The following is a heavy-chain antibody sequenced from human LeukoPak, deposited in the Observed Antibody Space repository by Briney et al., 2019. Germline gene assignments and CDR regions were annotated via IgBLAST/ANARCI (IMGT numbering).Heavy chain of an antibody. D-gene: IGHD4-23*01. CDR1: GFTFSSYS. J-gene: IGHJ2*01. Sequence: GGSLRLSCAASGFTFSSYSMNWVRQAPGKGLEWVSSISSSSNFIYYADSVKGRFTISRDNAKISLYLQMNSLRAEDTAVYYCARGNGGTRSRYWYFDLWGRGTLVTASS. CDR3: ARGNGGTRSRYWYFDL. V-gene: IGHV3-21*01. CDR2: ISSSSNFI.